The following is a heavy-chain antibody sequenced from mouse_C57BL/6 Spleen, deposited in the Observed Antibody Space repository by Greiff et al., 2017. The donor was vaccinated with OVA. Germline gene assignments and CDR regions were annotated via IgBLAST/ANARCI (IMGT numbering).Heavy chain of an antibody. CDR3: ARSYYGSSYFDV. D-gene: IGHD1-1*01. J-gene: IGHJ1*03. V-gene: IGHV1-69*01. CDR1: GYTFTSYW. Sequence: VQLQQPGAELVMPGASVKLSCKASGYTFTSYWMHWVKQRPGQGLEWIGEIDPSDSYTNYNQQFKATSTLTVDKSASTAYMQLSRLTSEDAAVYDCARSYYGSSYFDVWGTGTTVTVSS. CDR2: IDPSDSYT.